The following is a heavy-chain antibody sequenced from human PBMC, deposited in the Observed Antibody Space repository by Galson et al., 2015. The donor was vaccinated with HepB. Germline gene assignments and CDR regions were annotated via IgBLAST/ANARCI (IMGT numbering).Heavy chain of an antibody. CDR3: ARDVRYAFGM. V-gene: IGHV1-18*01. Sequence: SVKVSCKASGYTFTRNGISWVRQAPGQGLEWMGWISTNSGNTYYAQKFQDRLIMTTERSTSTAYMELGSLTSDDTAFYYCARDVRYAFGMWGQGTMVTVS. CDR2: ISTNSGNT. D-gene: IGHD3-10*02. J-gene: IGHJ3*02. CDR1: GYTFTRNG.